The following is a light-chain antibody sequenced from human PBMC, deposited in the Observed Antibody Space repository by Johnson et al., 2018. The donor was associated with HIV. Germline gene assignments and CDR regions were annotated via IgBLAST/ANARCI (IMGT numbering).Light chain of an antibody. Sequence: QSVLTQPPSVSAAPGQKVTISCSGSSSNIGNNYVSWYQQLPGTAPKLLIYENDKRPSGIPDRFSGSKSGTSATLAITGPHTGDEADYYCGTWDTSLSAGGVFGTGTKVTVL. CDR1: SSNIGNNY. V-gene: IGLV1-51*02. CDR3: GTWDTSLSAGGV. CDR2: END. J-gene: IGLJ1*01.